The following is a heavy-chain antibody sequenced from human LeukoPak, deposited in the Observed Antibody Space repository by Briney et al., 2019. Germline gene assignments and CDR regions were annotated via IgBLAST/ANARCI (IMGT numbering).Heavy chain of an antibody. CDR2: IYHSGST. V-gene: IGHV4-4*02. CDR3: ARDSSGWPKYFQH. CDR1: GGSISSSNW. D-gene: IGHD6-19*01. J-gene: IGHJ1*01. Sequence: KSSETLSLTCAVSGGSISSSNWWSWVRPPPGKGLEWIGEIYHSGSTNYNPSLKSRVTISVDKSKNQFSLKLSSVTAADTAVYYCARDSSGWPKYFQHWGQGTLVTVSS.